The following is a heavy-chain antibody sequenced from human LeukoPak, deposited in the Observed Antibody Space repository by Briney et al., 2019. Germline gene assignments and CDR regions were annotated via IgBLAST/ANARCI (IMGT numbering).Heavy chain of an antibody. CDR3: ARGYLDYDYVWGSYRWNAFDI. CDR2: IYTSGST. CDR1: GGSISSYY. Sequence: SETLSLTCTVSGGSISSYYWSWIRQPAGKGLEWIGRIYTSGSTNYNPSLKSRVTMSVDTSKNQFSLKLSSVTAADTAVYYCARGYLDYDYVWGSYRWNAFDIWGQGTMVTVSS. V-gene: IGHV4-4*07. J-gene: IGHJ3*02. D-gene: IGHD3-16*02.